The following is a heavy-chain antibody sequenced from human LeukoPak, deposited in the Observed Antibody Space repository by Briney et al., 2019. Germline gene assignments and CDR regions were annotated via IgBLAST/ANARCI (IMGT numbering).Heavy chain of an antibody. J-gene: IGHJ4*02. D-gene: IGHD5-24*01. CDR2: IIPIFGTA. CDR3: ARVGPDGYTGGVDY. Sequence: SVKVSCKASGGTFSSYAISWVRQAPGQGLEWMGRIIPIFGTANYAQKFQGRVTITTDESTSTAYMELSSLRSEDTAVYYCARVGPDGYTGGVDYWGKGTLVTVSS. V-gene: IGHV1-69*05. CDR1: GGTFSSYA.